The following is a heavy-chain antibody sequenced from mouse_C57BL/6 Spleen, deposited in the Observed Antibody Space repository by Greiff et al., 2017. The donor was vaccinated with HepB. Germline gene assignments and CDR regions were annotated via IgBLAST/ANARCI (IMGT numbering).Heavy chain of an antibody. J-gene: IGHJ2*01. CDR2: IYPSDSET. CDR1: GYTFTSYW. D-gene: IGHD1-1*01. Sequence: QVQLQQPGAELVRPGSSVKLSCKASGYTFTSYWMDWVKQRPGQGLEWIGNIYPSDSETHYNQKFKDKATWTVDKSSSTAYMQLSSLTSEDSAVYYCARSRYYYGSSFDYWGQGTTLTVSS. CDR3: ARSRYYYGSSFDY. V-gene: IGHV1-61*01.